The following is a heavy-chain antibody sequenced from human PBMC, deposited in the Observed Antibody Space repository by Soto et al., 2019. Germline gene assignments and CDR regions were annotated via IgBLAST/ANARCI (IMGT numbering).Heavy chain of an antibody. D-gene: IGHD1-26*01. CDR3: ARDLAKGGGSAGFDY. CDR2: IDPKSGGT. V-gene: IGHV1-2*02. Sequence: ASVKVSCKSSGYTFTVYYMHWVRQAPGQGLEWMGWIDPKSGGTMYPQKFQGRVTMTWDTSISTAYMALTRLRSDDTAVYYCARDLAKGGGSAGFDYWGQGTLVTVSS. J-gene: IGHJ4*02. CDR1: GYTFTVYY.